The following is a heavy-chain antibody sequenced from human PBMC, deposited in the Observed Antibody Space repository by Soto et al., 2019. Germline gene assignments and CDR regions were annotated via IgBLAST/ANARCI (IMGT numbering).Heavy chain of an antibody. D-gene: IGHD1-7*01. CDR1: GYSISSGYY. Sequence: SETLSLTCAVSGYSISSGYYWGWIRQPPGKGLEWIGSIYHSGSTYYNPSLKSRVTISVDTSKNQFSLKLSSVTAADTAVYYCARDRPHLHETTGRIDSWGQGMLVTVSS. V-gene: IGHV4-38-2*02. J-gene: IGHJ4*02. CDR3: ARDRPHLHETTGRIDS. CDR2: IYHSGST.